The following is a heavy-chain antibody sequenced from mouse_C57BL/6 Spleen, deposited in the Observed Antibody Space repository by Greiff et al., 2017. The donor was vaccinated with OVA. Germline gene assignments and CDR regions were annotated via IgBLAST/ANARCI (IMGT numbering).Heavy chain of an antibody. V-gene: IGHV1-52*01. Sequence: VQLQQPGAELVRPGSSVKLSCKASGYTFTSYWMHWVKQRPIQGLEWIGNIDPSDSETHYNQKFKDKATLTVDKSSSTTYMQLSSLTSEDSAVYYCARLEKITTVGWYFDVWGTGTTVTVSS. CDR3: ARLEKITTVGWYFDV. CDR2: IDPSDSET. CDR1: GYTFTSYW. D-gene: IGHD1-1*01. J-gene: IGHJ1*03.